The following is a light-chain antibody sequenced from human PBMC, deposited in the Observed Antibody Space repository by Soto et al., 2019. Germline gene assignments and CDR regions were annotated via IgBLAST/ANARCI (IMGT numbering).Light chain of an antibody. J-gene: IGKJ4*01. CDR3: QQRSNWLT. CDR2: DAS. V-gene: IGKV3-11*01. Sequence: EIVLTQSPATLSLSPGERATLSCRASQSVSSYLAWYQQKPGQAPRLLIYDASSRATGIPVRFSGSGSGTDFTLTISSLEPEDFAVYYWQQRSNWLTFGGGTKVEIK. CDR1: QSVSSY.